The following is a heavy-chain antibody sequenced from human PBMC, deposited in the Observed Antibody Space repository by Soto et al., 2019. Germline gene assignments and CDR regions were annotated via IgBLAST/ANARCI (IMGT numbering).Heavy chain of an antibody. CDR3: AFAGTGSTSFDY. D-gene: IGHD1-1*01. CDR1: GGTFSSYT. J-gene: IGHJ4*02. CDR2: IIPILGIA. V-gene: IGHV1-69*02. Sequence: QVQLVQSGAEVKKPGSSVKVSCKASGGTFSSYTISWVRQAPRQGLEWMGRIIPILGIANYAQKFQGRVTITADKSTSTAYMELSSLRSEDTAVYYCAFAGTGSTSFDYWGQGTLVTVSS.